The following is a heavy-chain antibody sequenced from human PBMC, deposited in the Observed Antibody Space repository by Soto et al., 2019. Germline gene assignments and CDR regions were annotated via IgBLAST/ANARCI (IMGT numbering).Heavy chain of an antibody. CDR1: GLTFRTYS. V-gene: IGHV3-48*02. CDR2: ISSSSSSI. Sequence: EVQLVESGGGLVQPGGSLRLSCAASGLTFRTYSMNWVRQAPGKGLEWVSYISSSSSSIHYADSVKGRFTISRDNAKNSLYLQMNSLRDEDTAVYYCARVSQWRSGMDVWGQGTTVPVSS. J-gene: IGHJ6*02. D-gene: IGHD6-19*01. CDR3: ARVSQWRSGMDV.